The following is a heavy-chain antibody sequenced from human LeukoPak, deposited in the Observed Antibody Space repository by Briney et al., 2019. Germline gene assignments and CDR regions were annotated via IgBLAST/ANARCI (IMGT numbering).Heavy chain of an antibody. V-gene: IGHV1-69*05. D-gene: IGHD5-18*01. CDR1: GGTFSSYA. CDR3: ARDKDDVGTAMGWYNWFDP. J-gene: IGHJ5*02. Sequence: GASVKVSCKASGGTFSSYAISWVRQAPGQGLEWMGGIIPIFGTANYAQKFQGRVTITTDESTSTAYMELSSLRSEDTAVYYCARDKDDVGTAMGWYNWFDPWGQGTLVTVSS. CDR2: IIPIFGTA.